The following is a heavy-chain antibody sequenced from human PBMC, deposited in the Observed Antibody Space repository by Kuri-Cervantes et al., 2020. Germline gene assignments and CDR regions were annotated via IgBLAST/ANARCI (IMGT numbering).Heavy chain of an antibody. J-gene: IGHJ6*02. CDR3: AKDLRGSWIQQLQGYYGMDV. CDR2: ISYDGSNK. V-gene: IGHV3-30*18. Sequence: GESLKISCAASGFTFSSYAMSWVRQAPGRGLEWVAVISYDGSNKYYADSVKGRFTISRDNSKNTLYLQMNSLRAEDTAVYYCAKDLRGSWIQQLQGYYGMDVWGQGTTVTVSS. CDR1: GFTFSSYA. D-gene: IGHD5-18*01.